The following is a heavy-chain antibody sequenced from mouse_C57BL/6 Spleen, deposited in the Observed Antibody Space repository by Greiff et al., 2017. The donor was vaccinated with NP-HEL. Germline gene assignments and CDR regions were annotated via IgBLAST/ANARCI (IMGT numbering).Heavy chain of an antibody. Sequence: VQLQQPGAELVRPGSSVKLSCKASGYTFTSYWMDWVKQRPGQGLEWIGNIYPSDSETHYNQKFKDKATLTVDKSSSTAYMQLSSLTSEDSAVYYCARSTTVVHYYAMDYWGQGTSVTVSS. CDR3: ARSTTVVHYYAMDY. CDR1: GYTFTSYW. CDR2: IYPSDSET. D-gene: IGHD1-1*01. V-gene: IGHV1-61*01. J-gene: IGHJ4*01.